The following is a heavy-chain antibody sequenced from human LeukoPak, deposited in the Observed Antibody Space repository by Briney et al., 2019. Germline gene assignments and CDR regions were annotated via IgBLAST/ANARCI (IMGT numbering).Heavy chain of an antibody. CDR1: GGTFSSYA. CDR2: IIPIFGTA. CDR3: ARAGGWLSGPEDY. J-gene: IGHJ4*02. D-gene: IGHD3-22*01. Sequence: SVRVSCKASGGTFSSYAISWVRQAPGQGLEWMGGIIPIFGTANYAQKFQGRVTITADESTSTAYMELSSLRSEDTAVYYCARAGGWLSGPEDYWGQGTLVTVSS. V-gene: IGHV1-69*13.